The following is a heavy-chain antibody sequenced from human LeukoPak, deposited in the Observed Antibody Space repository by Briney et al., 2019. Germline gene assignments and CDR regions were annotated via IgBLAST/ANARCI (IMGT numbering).Heavy chain of an antibody. V-gene: IGHV3-23*01. J-gene: IGHJ4*02. Sequence: GGSLRLSCAASGFTFSSYAMNWVRQVQGKGLEWVSGISGSDGSTYYADSVKGRFTISRDNSKNTLYLQMNSLRAEDTAVYYCAKDQAYYGSGVDYWGQGTLVTVSS. CDR1: GFTFSSYA. CDR3: AKDQAYYGSGVDY. CDR2: ISGSDGST. D-gene: IGHD3-10*01.